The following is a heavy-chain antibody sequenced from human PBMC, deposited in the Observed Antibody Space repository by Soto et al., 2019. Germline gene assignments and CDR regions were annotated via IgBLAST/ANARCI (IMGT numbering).Heavy chain of an antibody. CDR3: AKNFAVTTSYISYYYGMDV. V-gene: IGHV3-30*18. D-gene: IGHD4-17*01. CDR1: GFIFRNYG. CDR2: ISYDGSNK. Sequence: QMQLEESGGGVVQPGRSLRLSCVASGFIFRNYGMHWVRQAPGKGLEWVALISYDGSNKNYEDSVKGRFTISRDNSKNTLYLQMNSLRAEDTAVYYCAKNFAVTTSYISYYYGMDVWGQGTTVTVSS. J-gene: IGHJ6*02.